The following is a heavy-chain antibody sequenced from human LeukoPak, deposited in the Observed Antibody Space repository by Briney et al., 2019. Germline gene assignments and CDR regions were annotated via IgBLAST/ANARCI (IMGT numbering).Heavy chain of an antibody. V-gene: IGHV3-48*03. D-gene: IGHD3-10*01. CDR1: GFTFSNYD. CDR3: VREDASGSYWVY. CDR2: ISKGGSTI. J-gene: IGHJ4*02. Sequence: PGGSLRLSCAASGFTFSNYDMNWVRQAPGKGLEWVSYISKGGSTIYYGDSVQGRFTISRDNAENSLYLQMNRLRAEDTAVYYCVREDASGSYWVYWGQGTLVTVSS.